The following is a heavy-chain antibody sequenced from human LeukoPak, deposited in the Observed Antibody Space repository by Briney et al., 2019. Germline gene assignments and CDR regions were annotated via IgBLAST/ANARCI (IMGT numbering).Heavy chain of an antibody. CDR1: GGSISSYY. Sequence: PSETLSLTCAVYGGSISSYYWSWIRQPPGKGLEWIGYIYYSGSTNYNPSLKSRVTISVDTSKNQFSLKLSSVTAADTAVYYCAREGGYNSIDAFDIWGQGTMVTVSS. D-gene: IGHD5-24*01. CDR2: IYYSGST. J-gene: IGHJ3*02. V-gene: IGHV4-59*01. CDR3: AREGGYNSIDAFDI.